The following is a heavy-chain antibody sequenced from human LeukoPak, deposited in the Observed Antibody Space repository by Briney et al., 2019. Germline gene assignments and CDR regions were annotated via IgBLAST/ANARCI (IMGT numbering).Heavy chain of an antibody. D-gene: IGHD3-9*01. V-gene: IGHV4-61*01. CDR3: ARARVLRYFDWSQQYYYYGMDV. CDR2: IYYSGST. CDR1: GGSVSSGSYY. Sequence: PSETLSLTCTVSGGSVSSGSYYWSWIRQPPGKGLEWIGYIYYSGSTNYNPSLKSRVTISVDTSKNQFSLKLSSVTAADTAVYYCARARVLRYFDWSQQYYYYGMDVWGQGTTVTVSS. J-gene: IGHJ6*02.